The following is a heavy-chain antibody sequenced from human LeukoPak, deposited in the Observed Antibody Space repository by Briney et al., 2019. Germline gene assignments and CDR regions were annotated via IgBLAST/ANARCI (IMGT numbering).Heavy chain of an antibody. V-gene: IGHV3-23*01. CDR3: ASMEYYYGSGSYYNGLYFDY. J-gene: IGHJ4*02. CDR1: GFTFSSYA. Sequence: GGSLRLSCAASGFTFSSYAMTWVRQAPGKGLEWVSTITGSGGYTYYADSVKGRFTISRDNSKNTLFLRMNSLRAEDTAVYYCASMEYYYGSGSYYNGLYFDYWGQGTLVTVSS. D-gene: IGHD3-10*01. CDR2: ITGSGGYT.